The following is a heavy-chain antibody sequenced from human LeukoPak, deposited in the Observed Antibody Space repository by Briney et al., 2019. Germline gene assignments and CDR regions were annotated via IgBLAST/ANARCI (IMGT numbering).Heavy chain of an antibody. CDR1: GFSFSRYA. V-gene: IGHV3-23*01. CDR3: AKCSGSSWSDYFDY. J-gene: IGHJ4*02. Sequence: GGSLRLSCAVSGFSFSRYAMSWVRKAPGKGLEWVSAISDSGGSTYYADSVKGRFTISRDNSRNTLYLQMNTLRAEDTAVYYCAKCSGSSWSDYFDYWGQGTLVTVSS. CDR2: ISDSGGST. D-gene: IGHD2-15*01.